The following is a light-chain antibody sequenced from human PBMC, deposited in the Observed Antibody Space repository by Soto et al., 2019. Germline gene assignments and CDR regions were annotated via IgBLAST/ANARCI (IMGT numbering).Light chain of an antibody. Sequence: DIQMTQSPSSLSASVGDRVTITCRASQGISNYLAWCQQKPGQVPKLLIYAASTLQSGVPSRFSGSGSGTDFTLTISSLQPEDVGSYYCQKYNSGPPVTFGPGTKVDIK. CDR3: QKYNSGPPVT. CDR2: AAS. CDR1: QGISNY. J-gene: IGKJ3*01. V-gene: IGKV1-27*01.